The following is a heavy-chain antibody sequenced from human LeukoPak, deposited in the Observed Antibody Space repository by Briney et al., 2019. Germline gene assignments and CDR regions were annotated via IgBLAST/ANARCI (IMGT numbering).Heavy chain of an antibody. Sequence: PGGSLRLSCAASGFTFSSYSMNWVRQAPGKGLEWVSYTSSTRSPIHYADSVKGRFTISRDNAKNSLYLQMNNLRAEDTAVYYCATESIPDYWGQGTLVTVSP. CDR3: ATESIPDY. V-gene: IGHV3-48*01. CDR2: TSSTRSPI. J-gene: IGHJ4*02. D-gene: IGHD2/OR15-2a*01. CDR1: GFTFSSYS.